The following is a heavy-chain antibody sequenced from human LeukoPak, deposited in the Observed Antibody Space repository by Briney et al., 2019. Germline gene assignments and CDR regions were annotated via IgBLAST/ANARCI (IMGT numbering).Heavy chain of an antibody. CDR1: GFTFSSYW. J-gene: IGHJ4*02. Sequence: GGSLRLSCAASGFTFSSYWMSWVRQAPGKGLEWVANIKQDGSEKYYVDSVKGRFTISRDNAKNSRYLQMNSLRAEDTAVYYCARVPGIAVTDYFDYWGQGTLVTVSS. CDR3: ARVPGIAVTDYFDY. V-gene: IGHV3-7*03. D-gene: IGHD6-19*01. CDR2: IKQDGSEK.